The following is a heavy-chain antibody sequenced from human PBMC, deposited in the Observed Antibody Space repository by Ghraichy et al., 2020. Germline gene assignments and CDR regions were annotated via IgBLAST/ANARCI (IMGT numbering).Heavy chain of an antibody. D-gene: IGHD6-6*01. V-gene: IGHV4-39*01. CDR2: IYDSGNT. CDR3: GRQREEYNPARWFDY. Sequence: SETLSLTCTVFGGSISSGSHFWGWIRQTPGKGLQWIGSIYDSGNTQYNPSLKNRLIISAYTSRNQFSLRLISETAADAAVYFCGRQREEYNPARWFDYLGPGTLGTSSS. J-gene: IGHJ4*02. CDR1: GGSISSGSHF.